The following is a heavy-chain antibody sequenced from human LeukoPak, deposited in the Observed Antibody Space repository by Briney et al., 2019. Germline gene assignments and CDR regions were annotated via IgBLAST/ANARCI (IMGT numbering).Heavy chain of an antibody. Sequence: ASVKVSCRASGYTFTNHYMHWVRQAPGQGLGWMGIINPRTGSTNFPQKVLGRVTLTRDTSTSTVYMELSSLRSEDTAVYYCAAPGASGFVGNFWSGPLDFWGQGPLVTVSS. CDR2: INPRTGST. J-gene: IGHJ4*02. D-gene: IGHD3-3*01. CDR1: GYTFTNHY. CDR3: AAPGASGFVGNFWSGPLDF. V-gene: IGHV1-46*01.